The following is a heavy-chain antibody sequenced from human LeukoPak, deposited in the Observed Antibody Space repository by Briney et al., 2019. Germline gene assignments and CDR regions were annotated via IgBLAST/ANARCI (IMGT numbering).Heavy chain of an antibody. CDR2: IYTSGST. V-gene: IGHV4-61*02. CDR1: GGSISSGSYY. D-gene: IGHD5-18*01. J-gene: IGHJ5*02. CDR3: AREGWHTAMREPWFDP. Sequence: SETLSLTCIVSGGSISSGSYYWSWIRQPAGKGLEWIGRIYTSGSTNYNPSLKSRITISVDTSKNQFSLKLSSVTGADPAVYYCAREGWHTAMREPWFDPWGQGTLVTVSS.